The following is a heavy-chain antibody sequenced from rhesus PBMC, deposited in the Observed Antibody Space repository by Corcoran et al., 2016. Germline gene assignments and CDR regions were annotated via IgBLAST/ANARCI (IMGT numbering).Heavy chain of an antibody. Sequence: QVKLQQWGEGLVKPSETLSLTCAVYGASISGLYYWSWVRQPPGKGLEWIGYIYGDSASTYSNPALKNRGTYSKAPSKTPFFLTLSTVTAADTAVYYCARGNSEPWSYNRFDVWGPGVLVTVSS. V-gene: IGHV4-73*01. CDR1: GASISGLYY. J-gene: IGHJ5-1*01. CDR3: ARGNSEPWSYNRFDV. CDR2: IYGDSAST. D-gene: IGHD1-20*01.